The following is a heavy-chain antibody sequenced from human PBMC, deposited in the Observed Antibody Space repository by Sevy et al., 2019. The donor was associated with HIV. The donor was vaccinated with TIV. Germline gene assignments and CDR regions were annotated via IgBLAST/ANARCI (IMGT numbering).Heavy chain of an antibody. CDR2: IYYSGST. V-gene: IGHV4-59*01. J-gene: IGHJ4*02. CDR1: GGSISSYY. Sequence: SETLSLTCTVSGGSISSYYWSWIRQPPGKGLEWIGYIYYSGSTNYNPSLKSRVTISVDTSKNQFSLKLSSVTAADTAAYYCARGVWAAAGFHYFDYWGQGTLVTVSS. D-gene: IGHD6-13*01. CDR3: ARGVWAAAGFHYFDY.